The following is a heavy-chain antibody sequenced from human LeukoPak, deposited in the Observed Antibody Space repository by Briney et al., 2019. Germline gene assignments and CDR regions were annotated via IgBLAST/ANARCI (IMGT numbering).Heavy chain of an antibody. D-gene: IGHD3-10*01. J-gene: IGHJ2*01. Sequence: GASVKVSCKASGYTFSDYYIHWVRQAAGQRLEWMGWINAHTGGTSYAQKFQGRVIMTRDTSISTAYMELSRLTSDDAAVYYCARPYYQHTFGSTYFYFDVWGRGTLVTVSS. CDR1: GYTFSDYY. V-gene: IGHV1-2*02. CDR3: ARPYYQHTFGSTYFYFDV. CDR2: INAHTGGT.